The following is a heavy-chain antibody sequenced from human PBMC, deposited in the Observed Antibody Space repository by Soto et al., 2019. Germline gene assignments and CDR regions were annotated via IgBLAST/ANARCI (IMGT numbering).Heavy chain of an antibody. V-gene: IGHV2-5*01. D-gene: IGHD6-19*01. CDR2: AYWNDDD. CDR3: AHRPGGSGWRYYFDY. Sequence: QITLKESGPSLVKPTQTLTLTCSFSGFSLTSTGVGVGWFRQPPGKALERLGLAYWNDDDRYRSSLCSRLTITKDTSKNQVVLTMSNMDPEDTATYYCAHRPGGSGWRYYFDYWGQGTLVTVSS. J-gene: IGHJ4*02. CDR1: GFSLTSTGVG.